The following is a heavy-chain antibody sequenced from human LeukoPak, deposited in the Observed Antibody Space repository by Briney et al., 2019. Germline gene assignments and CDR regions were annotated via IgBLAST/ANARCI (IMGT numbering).Heavy chain of an antibody. D-gene: IGHD1-14*01. CDR3: AIEGSRRYYFDS. J-gene: IGHJ4*02. CDR2: IYYTGSTT. CDR1: GVSISSYF. Sequence: SETLSLTCTVSGVSISSYFWSWIRQPPGKGLEWIGYIYYTGSTTNYNPSLKSRVTISVDTSKNQFSLNLNSVTAADTAVYYCAIEGSRRYYFDSWGQGALVTVSS. V-gene: IGHV4-59*12.